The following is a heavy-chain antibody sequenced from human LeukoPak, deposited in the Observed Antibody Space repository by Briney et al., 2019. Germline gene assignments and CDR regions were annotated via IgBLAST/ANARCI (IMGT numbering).Heavy chain of an antibody. V-gene: IGHV3-13*01. J-gene: IGHJ4*02. CDR3: ARVLHFWYFDY. CDR2: IGTAGDT. CDR1: GFTLSSYA. D-gene: IGHD3-16*01. Sequence: QPGGSLRLSCAASGFTLSSYAMHWVRQPAGKGLEWVSAIGTAGDTFYPGSVKGRFTISRENAKKSLFLQMNSLRAEDTAVYYCARVLHFWYFDYWGQGTLVTVSS.